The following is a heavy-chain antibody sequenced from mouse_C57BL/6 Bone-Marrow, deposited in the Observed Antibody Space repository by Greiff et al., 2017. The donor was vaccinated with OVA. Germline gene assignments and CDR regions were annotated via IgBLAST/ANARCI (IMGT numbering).Heavy chain of an antibody. V-gene: IGHV5-4*01. CDR3: AREGGYYNY. D-gene: IGHD2-3*01. CDR1: GFTFRSSA. J-gene: IGHJ2*01. Sequence: HLVESGGGLVKPGGSLKLSCAASGFTFRSSAMSWVRQTPEKRLEWVATFSVGGSYTYYPHNVKGRFTISSDHAKNNLYQQLSHLKSEDTAMYYCAREGGYYNYWGQGTTLTVSA. CDR2: FSVGGSYT.